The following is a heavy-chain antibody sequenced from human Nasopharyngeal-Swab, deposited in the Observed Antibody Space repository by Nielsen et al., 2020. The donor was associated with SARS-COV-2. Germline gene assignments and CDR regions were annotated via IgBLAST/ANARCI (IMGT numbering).Heavy chain of an antibody. CDR2: IHYSGST. CDR3: ARGFVGAYYDSNLDV. V-gene: IGHV4-31*02. J-gene: IGHJ6*04. D-gene: IGHD3-22*01. Sequence: WIRQPPGKGLEWTGYIHYSGSTYYNPSLKSRVTISVDTSKNQFSLKLSSVTAADTAVYYCARGFVGAYYDSNLDVWGKGTTVTVSS.